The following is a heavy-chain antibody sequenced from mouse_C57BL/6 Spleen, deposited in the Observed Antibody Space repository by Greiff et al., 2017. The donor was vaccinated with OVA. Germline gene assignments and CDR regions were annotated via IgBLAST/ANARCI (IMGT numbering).Heavy chain of an antibody. Sequence: VQLQQSGAELVRPGASVKLSCTASGFNIKDYYMHWVKQRPEQGLEWIGRIDPEDGDTEYAPKFQGKATMTADTSSNTAYLQLSSLTSEDTAVYFCAPLSIAGGVPFAYWGEGSLGTVSA. CDR2: IDPEDGDT. J-gene: IGHJ3*01. CDR3: APLSIAGGVPFAY. V-gene: IGHV14-1*01. D-gene: IGHD1-1*02. CDR1: GFNIKDYY.